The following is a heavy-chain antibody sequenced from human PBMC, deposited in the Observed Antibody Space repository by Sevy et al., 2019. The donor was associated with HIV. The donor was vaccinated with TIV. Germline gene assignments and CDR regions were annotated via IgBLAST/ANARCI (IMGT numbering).Heavy chain of an antibody. Sequence: ASVKVSCKASGYTFTSYDINWVRQATGQGLEWMGWMNPNSGNTGYAQKFQGRVTMTRTTSISTAYMELSSLRSEDTAVYYCARGSVTYYYYGMDVWGQGTTVTVSS. D-gene: IGHD2-8*01. V-gene: IGHV1-8*01. CDR1: GYTFTSYD. CDR3: ARGSVTYYYYGMDV. J-gene: IGHJ6*02. CDR2: MNPNSGNT.